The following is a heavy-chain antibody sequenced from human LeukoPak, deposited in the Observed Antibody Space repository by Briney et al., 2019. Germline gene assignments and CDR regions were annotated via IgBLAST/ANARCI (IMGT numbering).Heavy chain of an antibody. D-gene: IGHD1-1*01. CDR1: GYSFTSYW. J-gene: IGHJ6*02. CDR2: IDPSDSYT. V-gene: IGHV5-10-1*01. CDR3: ARSPGTRVYYCYGMDV. Sequence: GESLRISCKGSGYSFTSYWISWVRQMPGKGLEWMGRIDPSDSYTNYSPSFQGHVTISADKSISTAYLQWSSLKASDTAMYHCARSPGTRVYYCYGMDVWGQGTTVTVSS.